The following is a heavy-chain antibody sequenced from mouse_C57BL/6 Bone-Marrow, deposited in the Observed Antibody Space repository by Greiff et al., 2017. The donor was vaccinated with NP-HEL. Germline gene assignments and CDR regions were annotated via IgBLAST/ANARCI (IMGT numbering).Heavy chain of an antibody. J-gene: IGHJ3*01. Sequence: EVMLVESGGGLVQPGGSMKLSCVASGFTFSNYWMNWVRQSPEKGLEWVAQIRLKSDNYATHYAESVKGRFTISRDDSKSSVYLQMNNLRAEDTGIYYCTEKVWFAYWGQGTLVTVSA. D-gene: IGHD1-3*01. CDR3: TEKVWFAY. CDR2: IRLKSDNYAT. CDR1: GFTFSNYW. V-gene: IGHV6-3*01.